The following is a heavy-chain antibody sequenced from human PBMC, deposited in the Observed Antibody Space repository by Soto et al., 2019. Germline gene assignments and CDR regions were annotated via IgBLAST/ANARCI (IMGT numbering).Heavy chain of an antibody. V-gene: IGHV3-21*01. Sequence: EVQMVESGGGLVKPGGSLRLSCAASGFTFSSYRMNCVRQAPGKGLEWVSSISSSSSYIYYADSVKGRFTLSRDNAKNSLYLQMNSRRAADTAVYYCARDLEGVVATIFQVSVAFDLWGQGTMVTVSS. CDR2: ISSSSSYI. CDR3: ARDLEGVVATIFQVSVAFDL. CDR1: GFTFSSYR. J-gene: IGHJ3*01. D-gene: IGHD5-12*01.